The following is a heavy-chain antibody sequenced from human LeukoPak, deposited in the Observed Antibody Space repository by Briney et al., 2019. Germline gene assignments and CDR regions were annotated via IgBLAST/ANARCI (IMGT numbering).Heavy chain of an antibody. CDR2: IYTSGST. J-gene: IGHJ3*02. D-gene: IGHD6-19*01. V-gene: IGHV4-4*07. CDR3: ARDQALGYGWPTVLAIDI. Sequence: SETLSLTCTVSGGSISSYYWSWIRQPAGKGLEWIGRIYTSGSTNYNPSLKSRVTMSVDTSKNQFSLNVSSVTAADTAVYYCARDQALGYGWPTVLAIDIWGQGTMVTVSS. CDR1: GGSISSYY.